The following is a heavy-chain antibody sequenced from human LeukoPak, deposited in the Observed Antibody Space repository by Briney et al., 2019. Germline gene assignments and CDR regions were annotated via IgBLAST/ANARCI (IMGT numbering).Heavy chain of an antibody. D-gene: IGHD1-26*01. V-gene: IGHV3-43*02. CDR1: GFAFQAFD. J-gene: IGHJ6*02. CDR3: ATWAFYHGLDV. Sequence: GGSLRLSCAASGFAFQAFDMHWVRQAPGKGLEWVSLINSVGTKTYYADSVRGRFTGSRDNSKNSLYLQMNSLRTEDTALYYCATWAFYHGLDVWGQGSTVTISS. CDR2: INSVGTKT.